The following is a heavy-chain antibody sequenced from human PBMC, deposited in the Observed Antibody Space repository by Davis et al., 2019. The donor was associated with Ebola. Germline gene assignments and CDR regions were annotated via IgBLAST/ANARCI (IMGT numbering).Heavy chain of an antibody. D-gene: IGHD2-21*02. CDR3: ARVAYCGGDGYSPFDY. CDR2: IYPGDSDT. Sequence: GESLMISCQCSGYSFTSYWIGWVRQMPGKGLEWMGIIYPGDSDTRYSPSFQGQVTISADKSISTAYLQWSSLKASDTAMYYCARVAYCGGDGYSPFDYWGQGTLVTVSS. CDR1: GYSFTSYW. V-gene: IGHV5-51*01. J-gene: IGHJ4*02.